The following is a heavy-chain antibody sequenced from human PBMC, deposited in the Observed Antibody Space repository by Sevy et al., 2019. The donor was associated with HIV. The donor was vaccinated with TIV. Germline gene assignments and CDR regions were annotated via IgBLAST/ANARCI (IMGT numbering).Heavy chain of an antibody. V-gene: IGHV4-30-2*01. CDR2: IYHTVNT. D-gene: IGHD4-17*01. CDR1: GGSISSGIYS. J-gene: IGHJ3*02. CDR3: SRDGGTLTTPGAFDI. Sequence: SETLSLTCAVSGGSISSGIYSWNWIRQPPGKGLEWIGYIYHTVNTYYNPSLKSRVTISVDTSKNQFSLAMNSVTAADTAIYYCSRDGGTLTTPGAFDIWGQGTMVTVSS.